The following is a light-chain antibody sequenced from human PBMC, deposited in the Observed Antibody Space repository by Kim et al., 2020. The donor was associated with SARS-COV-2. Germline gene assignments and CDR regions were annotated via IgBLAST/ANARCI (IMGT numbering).Light chain of an antibody. CDR1: KLGYKY. CDR3: QAWDSSTHYV. J-gene: IGLJ1*01. V-gene: IGLV3-1*01. CDR2: QDS. Sequence: SYELTQPPSVSVSPGQTASITCSGDKLGYKYACWYQQKPGQSPVLVIYQDSKRPSGIPERFSGSNSGNTATLTISGTQAMDEADYYCQAWDSSTHYVFGTGTKVTVL.